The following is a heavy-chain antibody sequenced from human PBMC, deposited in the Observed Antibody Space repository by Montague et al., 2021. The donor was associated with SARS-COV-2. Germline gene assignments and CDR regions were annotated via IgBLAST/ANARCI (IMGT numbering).Heavy chain of an antibody. J-gene: IGHJ4*02. CDR2: IYHIGAX. CDR1: GASINSYENW. CDR3: ARTRGGATRYFDY. Sequence: SETLSLTCAVSGASINSYENWWSWVRQPPGKGLEWIGEIYHIGAXNYNPSLTSRVTISIDTSRNQLSLRLSSVTAADTAVYYCARTRGGATRYFDYWGQGTLVTVSS. V-gene: IGHV4-4*02. D-gene: IGHD1-26*01.